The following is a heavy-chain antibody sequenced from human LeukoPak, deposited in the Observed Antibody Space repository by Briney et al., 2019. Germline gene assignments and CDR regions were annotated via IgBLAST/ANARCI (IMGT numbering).Heavy chain of an antibody. V-gene: IGHV4-34*01. CDR3: ARGDQWLRFQYDY. CDR1: GGSFSGYY. D-gene: IGHD5-12*01. CDR2: INHSGST. J-gene: IGHJ4*02. Sequence: PSETLSLTCAVYGGSFSGYYWSWIRQPPGKGLEWIGEINHSGSTNYNPSLKSRVTISVDTSKNQFSLKLSSVTAADTAVYYCARGDQWLRFQYDYWGQGTLVTVSS.